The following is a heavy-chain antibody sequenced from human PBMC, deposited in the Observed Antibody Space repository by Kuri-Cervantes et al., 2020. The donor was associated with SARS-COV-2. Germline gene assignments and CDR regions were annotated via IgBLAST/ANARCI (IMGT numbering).Heavy chain of an antibody. Sequence: GESLKISCAASGFTFSSYGMHWVRQAPGKGLEWVAVIWYDGSNKYYADSVKGRFTISRDNSKNTLYLQMNSLRAEDTAVYYCARLEGGYYYYYGMTSGAKGPRSPSP. D-gene: IGHD1-1*01. CDR1: GFTFSSYG. V-gene: IGHV3-33*08. CDR3: ARLEGGYYYYYGMTS. CDR2: IWYDGSNK. J-gene: IGHJ6*02.